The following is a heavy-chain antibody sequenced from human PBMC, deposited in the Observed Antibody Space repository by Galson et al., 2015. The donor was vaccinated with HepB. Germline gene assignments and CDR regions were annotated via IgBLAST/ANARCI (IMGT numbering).Heavy chain of an antibody. J-gene: IGHJ5*02. D-gene: IGHD6-13*01. Sequence: SVKVSCKASGYTFTSYDINWVRQATGQGLEWMGWMNPNSGNTGYAQKFQGRVTMTRNTSISTAYMELSSLRSEDTAVYYCARARIAAAGKNWFDPWGQGTLVTVSS. V-gene: IGHV1-8*01. CDR3: ARARIAAAGKNWFDP. CDR2: MNPNSGNT. CDR1: GYTFTSYD.